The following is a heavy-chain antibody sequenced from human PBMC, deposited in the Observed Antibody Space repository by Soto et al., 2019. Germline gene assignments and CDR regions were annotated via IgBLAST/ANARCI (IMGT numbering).Heavy chain of an antibody. D-gene: IGHD1-1*01. V-gene: IGHV4-59*01. CDR1: GGSLSPYY. CDR2: IYHSGTT. J-gene: IGHJ6*02. CDR3: ARGGRYRYAMDV. Sequence: QVQLQESGPGLVKPSETLSLTCTVSGGSLSPYYWIWIRQPPGKGLEWIGYIYHSGTTNYNPSLTSRVSISVDTSKNQFSLKLSSVTAADTAVYYCARGGRYRYAMDVWGQGTTVSVSS.